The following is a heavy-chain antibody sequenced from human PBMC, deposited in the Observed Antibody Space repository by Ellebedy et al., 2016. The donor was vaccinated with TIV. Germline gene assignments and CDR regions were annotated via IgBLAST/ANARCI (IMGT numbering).Heavy chain of an antibody. CDR2: ISYDGSNK. Sequence: GESLKISCAASGFTFSGYAMHWVRQAPGKGLEWVAVISYDGSNKYYADSVKGRFTISRDNSKNTLYLQMNSLRAEDTAVYYCAKDPDTAMVTGNAFDIWGQGTMVTVSS. J-gene: IGHJ3*02. CDR3: AKDPDTAMVTGNAFDI. V-gene: IGHV3-30-3*01. CDR1: GFTFSGYA. D-gene: IGHD5-18*01.